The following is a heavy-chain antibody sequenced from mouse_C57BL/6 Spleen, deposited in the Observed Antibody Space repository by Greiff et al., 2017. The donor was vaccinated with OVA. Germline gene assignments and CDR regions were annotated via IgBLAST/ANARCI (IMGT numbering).Heavy chain of an antibody. CDR3: KTAVVALYAMDY. CDR1: YTFTDYYM. J-gene: IGHJ4*01. D-gene: IGHD1-1*01. CDR2: YPGSGNTY. V-gene: IGHV1-83*01. Sequence: VQVVESGPELVKPGASVKMSCKASGYTFTDYYMHWVKQKPGKGLEWIGEIYPGSGNTYYNEKFKGKATLTADTSSSTAYMQLSSLTSEDSAVYFCAKTAVVALYAMDYWGQGTSVTVSS.